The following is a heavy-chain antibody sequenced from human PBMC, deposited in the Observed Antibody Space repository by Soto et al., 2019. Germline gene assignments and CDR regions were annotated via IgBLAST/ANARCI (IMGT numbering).Heavy chain of an antibody. V-gene: IGHV3-15*07. CDR1: GFTFSNAW. CDR3: TTKMLRTVTKYYYYYGMDV. D-gene: IGHD2-8*01. J-gene: IGHJ6*02. Sequence: GGSLRLSCAASGFTFSNAWMNWVRQAPGKGLEWVGRIKSKTDGGTTDYAAPVKGRFTISRDDSKNTLYLQMNSLKTEDTAVYYCTTKMLRTVTKYYYYYGMDVWGQGTTVTVSS. CDR2: IKSKTDGGTT.